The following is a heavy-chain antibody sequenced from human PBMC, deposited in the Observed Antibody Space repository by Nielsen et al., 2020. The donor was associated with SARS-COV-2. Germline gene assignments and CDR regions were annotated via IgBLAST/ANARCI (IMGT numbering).Heavy chain of an antibody. D-gene: IGHD5-12*01. CDR2: ISYDGSNK. CDR3: ARARSGYEHFDY. V-gene: IGHV3-30-3*01. CDR1: GFTFSSYA. J-gene: IGHJ4*02. Sequence: GESLKISCAASGFTFSSYAMQWVRQAPGKGLEWVAVISYDGSNKYYADSVKGRFTISRDNSKNTLYLQMNSLRAEDTAVYYCARARSGYEHFDYWGQETLVTVSS.